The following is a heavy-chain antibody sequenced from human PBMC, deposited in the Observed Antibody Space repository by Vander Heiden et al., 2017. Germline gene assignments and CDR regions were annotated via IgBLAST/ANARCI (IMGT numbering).Heavy chain of an antibody. D-gene: IGHD3-22*01. CDR1: GYTLTELS. CDR3: ATVLSPYYYDSSGYFDY. J-gene: IGHJ4*02. CDR2: FDPEDGET. V-gene: IGHV1-24*01. Sequence: QVQLVQSGAEVKKPGPSVKVSCEVSGYTLTELSMPCVRQAPGKGLQWMGGFDPEDGETIYAQKFQGRVTMTEDTSTDTAYMELSSLRSEDTAVYYCATVLSPYYYDSSGYFDYWGQGTLVTVSS.